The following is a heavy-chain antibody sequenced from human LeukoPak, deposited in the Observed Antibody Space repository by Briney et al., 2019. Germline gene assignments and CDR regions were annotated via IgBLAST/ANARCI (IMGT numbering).Heavy chain of an antibody. J-gene: IGHJ4*02. CDR1: GFTFRTYA. Sequence: GGSLRLSCVGSGFTFRTYAMIWVRQAPGKGLQWVSAISDSGGSTYYADSVKGRFTISRDNSQNTLYLQMNSLRAEDTAVYYCARDYADYVGYFFFDYWGQGTLVTVSS. V-gene: IGHV3-23*01. CDR2: ISDSGGST. D-gene: IGHD4-17*01. CDR3: ARDYADYVGYFFFDY.